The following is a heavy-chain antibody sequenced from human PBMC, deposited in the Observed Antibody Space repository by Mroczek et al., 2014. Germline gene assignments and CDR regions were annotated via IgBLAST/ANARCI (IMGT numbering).Heavy chain of an antibody. CDR2: SIIVEAP. CDR3: ARGATLEPPGRGGPNGQHRLFDY. D-gene: IGHD4-23*01. V-gene: IGHV4-34*01. CDR1: GGSFSGYY. Sequence: QVQLQQWGAGLLKPSETLSLTCAVYGGSFSGYYWSWIRQPPGKGWSGLGKSIIVEAPTTTRPSRVRVTISVDTSKNQFSLKLSSVTAADTAVYYCARGATLEPPGRGGPNGQHRLFDYWGQGTLVTVSS. J-gene: IGHJ4*02.